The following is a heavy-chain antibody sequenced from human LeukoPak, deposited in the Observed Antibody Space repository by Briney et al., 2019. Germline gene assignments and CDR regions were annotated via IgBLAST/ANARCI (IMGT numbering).Heavy chain of an antibody. CDR3: ARDMGRYSGYDYDY. CDR2: IHPNTGAT. Sequence: ASVKVSCKTSGYTFTDYYLHWVRQAPGQGLEWVGWIHPNTGATHYAQKLQGRLTMTRDTSISTVYMELTRLRSDDTAVYYCARDMGRYSGYDYDYWGQEPWSPPP. V-gene: IGHV1-2*02. D-gene: IGHD5-12*01. J-gene: IGHJ4*01. CDR1: GYTFTDYY.